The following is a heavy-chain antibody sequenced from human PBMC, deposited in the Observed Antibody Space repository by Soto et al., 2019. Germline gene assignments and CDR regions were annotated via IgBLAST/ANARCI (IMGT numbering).Heavy chain of an antibody. D-gene: IGHD3-3*01. V-gene: IGHV1-69*13. CDR3: ASLFGVVPPYYYYYGMDV. J-gene: IGHJ6*02. Sequence: VSSVKVSCKASGGTFSSYAISWVRQAPGQGLEWMGGIIPIFGTANYAQKFQGRVTITADESTSTAYMELSSLRSEDTAVYYCASLFGVVPPYYYYYGMDVWGQGTTVTVSS. CDR2: IIPIFGTA. CDR1: GGTFSSYA.